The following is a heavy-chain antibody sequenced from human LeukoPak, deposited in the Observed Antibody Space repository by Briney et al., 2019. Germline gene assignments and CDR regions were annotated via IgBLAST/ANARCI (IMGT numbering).Heavy chain of an antibody. Sequence: SVKVSCKASRGTFSSYGISWVRQAPGQGLEWMGGVIAIFGRVKYGQKFQGRATITTDESMSTAYMELSSLTSEDTGVYYCARGELGDSSGFSFFDYWGQGTLVTVSS. CDR2: VIAIFGRV. D-gene: IGHD3-22*01. CDR1: RGTFSSYG. J-gene: IGHJ4*02. V-gene: IGHV1-69*05. CDR3: ARGELGDSSGFSFFDY.